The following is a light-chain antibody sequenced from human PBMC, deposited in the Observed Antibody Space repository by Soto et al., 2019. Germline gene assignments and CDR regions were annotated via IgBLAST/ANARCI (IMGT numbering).Light chain of an antibody. CDR2: AAS. J-gene: IGKJ1*01. CDR3: QQSYSTPRT. V-gene: IGKV1-39*01. Sequence: DIQMTQFPSSLSASVGDRVTSICRASQTISNYLNWYQQKPGKAPKLLIYAASSLQSGVPSRFSGSGSGTDFTLSISSLQPEDFATYYCQQSYSTPRTFGQGTKVDI. CDR1: QTISNY.